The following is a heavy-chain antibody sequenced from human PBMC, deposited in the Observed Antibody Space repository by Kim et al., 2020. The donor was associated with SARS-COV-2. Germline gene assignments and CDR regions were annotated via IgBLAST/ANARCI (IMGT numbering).Heavy chain of an antibody. CDR1: GFTVSRNY. J-gene: IGHJ6*02. Sequence: GGSLRLSCAASGFTVSRNYMSWVRQPPGKGLEWVSVIYSGGSTYYADSVKGRFIISRDTSKNTLYLQMNSLRAEDTAVYYCARGLVGSSGGYGIDVWGQGTTVTVSS. D-gene: IGHD6-13*01. V-gene: IGHV3-53*01. CDR3: ARGLVGSSGGYGIDV. CDR2: IYSGGST.